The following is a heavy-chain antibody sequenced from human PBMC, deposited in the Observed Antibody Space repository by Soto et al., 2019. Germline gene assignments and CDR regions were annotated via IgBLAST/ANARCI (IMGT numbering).Heavy chain of an antibody. CDR1: GFTFSSYG. V-gene: IGHV3-33*01. D-gene: IGHD1-26*01. Sequence: QVQLVESGGGVVQPGRSLRLSCAASGFTFSSYGMHWVRQAPGKGLEWVAVIWYDGSNKYYADSVKGRFTISRDNSKNTLYLQMNSLRAEDTAVYYCARGLLHAYYYYGMDVWGQGTTVTVSS. CDR2: IWYDGSNK. CDR3: ARGLLHAYYYYGMDV. J-gene: IGHJ6*02.